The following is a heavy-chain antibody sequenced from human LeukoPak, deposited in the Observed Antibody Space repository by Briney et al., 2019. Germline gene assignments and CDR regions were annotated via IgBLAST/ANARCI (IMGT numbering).Heavy chain of an antibody. CDR1: GGSISRYY. CDR3: ARQKKTWAVRGVIIGIFDY. CDR2: IYYSGST. V-gene: IGHV4-59*08. D-gene: IGHD3-10*01. J-gene: IGHJ4*02. Sequence: SETLSLTCAVSGGSISRYYWSWIRQPPGKGLGWMWYIYYSGSTNYNPSLKSRVTISVDTSKNQFSLKLSSVTAADTAVYYCARQKKTWAVRGVIIGIFDYWGQGTLVTVSS.